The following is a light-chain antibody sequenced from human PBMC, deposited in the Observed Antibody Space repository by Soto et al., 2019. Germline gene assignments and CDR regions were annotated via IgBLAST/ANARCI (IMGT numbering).Light chain of an antibody. Sequence: QSVLTQPASVSGSPGQSITISCTGTSSDVGNYNFVSWFQHHPGNAPKLMIYEVSSRPSGVSNRFSGSKSGNTASLTISWLQAEDEADYYCSSYTTSSTLVFGGGTKLTVL. J-gene: IGLJ3*02. CDR1: SSDVGNYNF. CDR2: EVS. V-gene: IGLV2-14*01. CDR3: SSYTTSSTLV.